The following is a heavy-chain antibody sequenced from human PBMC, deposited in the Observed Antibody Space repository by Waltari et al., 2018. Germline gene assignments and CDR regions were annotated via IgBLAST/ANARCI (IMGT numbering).Heavy chain of an antibody. CDR3: ARLPGPVYDSSGYLDY. V-gene: IGHV5-10-1*01. J-gene: IGHJ4*02. CDR2: IDPSDSYT. Sequence: RQMPGKGLEWMGRIDPSDSYTNYSPSFQGHVTISADKSISTAYLQWSSLKASDTAMYYCARLPGPVYDSSGYLDYWGQGTLVTVSS. D-gene: IGHD3-22*01.